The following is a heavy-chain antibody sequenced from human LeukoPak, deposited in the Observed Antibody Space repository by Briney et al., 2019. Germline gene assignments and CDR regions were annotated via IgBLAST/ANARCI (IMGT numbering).Heavy chain of an antibody. CDR1: GGSISSSSYY. Sequence: SETLSLTCTVSGGSISSSSYYWGWIRQPPGTGLEWIGSIYYSGSTYYNPSLKSRVTISVDTSKNQFSLRLSSVTAADTAVYYCAKRVAAAGIFDYWGQGTLVTVSS. CDR3: AKRVAAAGIFDY. D-gene: IGHD6-13*01. CDR2: IYYSGST. J-gene: IGHJ4*02. V-gene: IGHV4-39*07.